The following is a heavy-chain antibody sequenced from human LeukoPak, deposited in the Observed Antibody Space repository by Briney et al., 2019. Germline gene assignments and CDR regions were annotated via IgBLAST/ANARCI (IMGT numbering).Heavy chain of an antibody. Sequence: PSETLSLTCTVSGGSISSYYWSWIRQPPGKGLEWIGYIYYSGSTNYNPSLKSRVTISVDKSKNQFSLKLSSVTAADTAVYYCARDPLTGDAFDIWGQGTMVTVSS. J-gene: IGHJ3*02. CDR1: GGSISSYY. CDR3: ARDPLTGDAFDI. V-gene: IGHV4-59*12. D-gene: IGHD7-27*01. CDR2: IYYSGST.